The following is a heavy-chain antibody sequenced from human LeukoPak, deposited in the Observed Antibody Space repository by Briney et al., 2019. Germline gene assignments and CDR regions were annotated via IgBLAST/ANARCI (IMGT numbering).Heavy chain of an antibody. CDR3: MSDLDN. CDR1: GFTFSNGW. J-gene: IGHJ4*02. CDR2: IKTKGEGGTV. Sequence: GGSLRLSCETSGFTFSNGWMTWVRQAQGKGLEWVGRIKTKGEGGTVDYAAPVKGRFTISRDDSKNTLYLQMNSLKTEDTAIYYCMSDLDNWGQGTLVTVSS. V-gene: IGHV3-15*01.